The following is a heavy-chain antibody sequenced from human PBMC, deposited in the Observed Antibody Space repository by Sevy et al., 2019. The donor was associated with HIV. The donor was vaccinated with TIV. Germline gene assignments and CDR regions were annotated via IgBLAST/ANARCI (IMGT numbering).Heavy chain of an antibody. J-gene: IGHJ5*02. CDR2: ISSNSDHL. V-gene: IGHV3-21*01. CDR3: AREHSPSFGLVLRGWFDP. Sequence: GGSLRLSCAASGFIFNSYSMNWVRQAPGKGLEWVSFISSNSDHLYYADSVRGRFTISRDNAKNSLFLQMTSLRAEDTAVYYCAREHSPSFGLVLRGWFDPWGQGTPVTVSS. D-gene: IGHD6-19*01. CDR1: GFIFNSYS.